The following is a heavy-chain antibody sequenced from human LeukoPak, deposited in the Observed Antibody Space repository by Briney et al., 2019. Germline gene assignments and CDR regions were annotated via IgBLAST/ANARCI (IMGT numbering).Heavy chain of an antibody. CDR1: GFTFSRYG. Sequence: GGSLRLSCAASGFTFSRYGMHWVRQAPGKGLEWVAVISYDGSNKYYADSVRGRFTISRDNSKNTLYLQMNSLRAEDTAVYYCAELGITMIGGVWGKGTTVTISS. CDR3: AELGITMIGGV. V-gene: IGHV3-30*18. D-gene: IGHD3-10*02. CDR2: ISYDGSNK. J-gene: IGHJ6*04.